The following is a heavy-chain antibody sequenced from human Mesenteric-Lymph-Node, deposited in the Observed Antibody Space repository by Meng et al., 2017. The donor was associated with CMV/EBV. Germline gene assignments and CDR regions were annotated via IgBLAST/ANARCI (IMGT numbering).Heavy chain of an antibody. Sequence: QVQLVQSGAEVKKPGASGRVSCKASGYTFIDYYINWVRQAPGQGLEWMGRINPKTGGRSYAQNFQGRVTMTRDTSINTAYMEVNRLNPDDTAMYYCARDRDTDWYSPFDYWGPGTLVTVSS. CDR3: ARDRDTDWYSPFDY. D-gene: IGHD3-9*01. CDR1: GYTFIDYY. CDR2: INPKTGGR. V-gene: IGHV1-2*06. J-gene: IGHJ4*02.